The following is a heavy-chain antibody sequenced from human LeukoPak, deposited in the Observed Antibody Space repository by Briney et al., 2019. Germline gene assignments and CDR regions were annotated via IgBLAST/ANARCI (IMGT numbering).Heavy chain of an antibody. V-gene: IGHV1-2*06. CDR1: GYTFTGYY. CDR2: INPNSGGT. CDR3: ASEGYCSSTSCYWGNY. Sequence: GASVKVSCKASGYTFTGYYMHWVRQAPGQGLEWMGRINPNSGGTNYAQKFQGRVTMTRDTPISTAYMELSRLRSDDTAVYYCASEGYCSSTSCYWGNYWGQRTLVTVSS. D-gene: IGHD2-2*01. J-gene: IGHJ4*02.